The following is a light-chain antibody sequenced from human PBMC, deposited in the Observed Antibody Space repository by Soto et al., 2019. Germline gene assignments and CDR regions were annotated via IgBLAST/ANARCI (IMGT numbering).Light chain of an antibody. CDR1: QDISTY. V-gene: IGKV1-27*01. Sequence: DIQRTRSPPSLSASVGDTVTITCRASQDISTYLAWYQQRSGNAPKLLIYAASTLQTGVPSRFSGSGSGTDFTLTISSLQPEDVATYYCQNYFSAPLTFGGGTKVDIK. CDR3: QNYFSAPLT. CDR2: AAS. J-gene: IGKJ4*01.